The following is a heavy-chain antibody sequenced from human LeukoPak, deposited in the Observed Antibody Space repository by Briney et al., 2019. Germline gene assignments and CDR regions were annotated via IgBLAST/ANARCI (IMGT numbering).Heavy chain of an antibody. D-gene: IGHD6-6*01. J-gene: IGHJ6*03. Sequence: SQTLSLTCAISGDSVSSNSAAWNWIRQSPSRGLEWLGRTYYRSKWYNDYAVSVKSRITINPVTSKNQFSLQLNSVTPEDTAVYYCARTRYSSSFEFHYYYYMDVWGKGTTVTVS. V-gene: IGHV6-1*01. CDR1: GDSVSSNSAA. CDR2: TYYRSKWYN. CDR3: ARTRYSSSFEFHYYYYMDV.